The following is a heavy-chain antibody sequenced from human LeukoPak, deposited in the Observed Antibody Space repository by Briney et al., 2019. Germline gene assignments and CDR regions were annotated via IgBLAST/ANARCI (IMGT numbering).Heavy chain of an antibody. J-gene: IGHJ5*01. D-gene: IGHD6-13*01. Sequence: QPGRSLRLSCAASGFTFSSYGMHWVRQAPGKGLEWVAVISFDGSNKYCSDSVKGRFTISRDNSKNTLYLQMNSLRAEDTAVHDSVPHPILGRIAAAGTGWFD. V-gene: IGHV3-30*03. CDR3: VPHPILGRIAAAGTGWFD. CDR1: GFTFSSYG. CDR2: ISFDGSNK.